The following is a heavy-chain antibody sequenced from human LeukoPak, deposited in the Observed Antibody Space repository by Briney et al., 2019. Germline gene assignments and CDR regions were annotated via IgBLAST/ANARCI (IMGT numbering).Heavy chain of an antibody. CDR1: GFTFRSYA. V-gene: IGHV3-23*01. D-gene: IGHD2-15*01. Sequence: GGSLRLSCAASGFTFRSYAMSWVRQAPGKGLEWVSVISGSGGRTYYADSVKGRFTISRDNSKNTLYLQMNSLRAEDTAVYYCARGGFGYVDYWGQGTLVTVSS. CDR3: ARGGFGYVDY. J-gene: IGHJ4*02. CDR2: ISGSGGRT.